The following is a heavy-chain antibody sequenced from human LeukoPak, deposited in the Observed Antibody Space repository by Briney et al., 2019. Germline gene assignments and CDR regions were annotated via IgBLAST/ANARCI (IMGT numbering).Heavy chain of an antibody. CDR2: ISGSGDST. CDR1: GITFSTYA. J-gene: IGHJ3*02. CDR3: TKVRGWNRVNIVAAPRVDAFDI. V-gene: IGHV3-23*01. Sequence: PGGSLRLSCAASGITFSTYAMTWVRQAPGKGLEWVSVISGSGDSTYYADSVKGRFTISRDNSKNTLYLQMNSQRVEDTAVYYCTKVRGWNRVNIVAAPRVDAFDIWGQGTMVTVSS. D-gene: IGHD5-12*01.